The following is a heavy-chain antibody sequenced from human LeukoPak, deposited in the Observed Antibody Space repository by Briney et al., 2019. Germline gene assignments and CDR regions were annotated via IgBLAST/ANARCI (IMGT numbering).Heavy chain of an antibody. CDR2: IYSGGST. J-gene: IGHJ4*02. CDR3: ASSRYCSGGSCYFDY. V-gene: IGHV3-53*01. D-gene: IGHD2-15*01. Sequence: GGSLRLSCAASGFTVSSNYMNWVRQAPGKGLEWVSVIYSGGSTYYGDSVKGRFTISRDNSKNTLYLQMNSLRAEDTAVYNCASSRYCSGGSCYFDYWGQGTLVTVSS. CDR1: GFTVSSNY.